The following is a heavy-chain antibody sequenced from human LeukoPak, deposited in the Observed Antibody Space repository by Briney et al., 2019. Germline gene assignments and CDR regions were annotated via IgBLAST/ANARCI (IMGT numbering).Heavy chain of an antibody. CDR2: ISVNGGRA. D-gene: IGHD6-13*01. J-gene: IGHJ4*02. CDR3: ARDPYSSSSGSGDY. CDR1: GFTFYNYV. Sequence: PGGSLRLSCAASGFTFYNYVMSWVRQAPGKGLEWVSLISVNGGRANYADSVKGRFTISRDNARNTLFLQMNSLRAEDTAVYYCARDPYSSSSGSGDYWGQGTLVTVSS. V-gene: IGHV3-23*01.